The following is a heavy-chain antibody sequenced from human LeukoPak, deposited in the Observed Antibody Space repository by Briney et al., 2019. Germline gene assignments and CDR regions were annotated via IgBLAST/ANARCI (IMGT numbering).Heavy chain of an antibody. CDR3: ARGRYGPRLGN. D-gene: IGHD3-16*01. CDR2: INNSGST. Sequence: SGTLSLTCAGYGGSFSDYYLSWIRQAPEKGLEWIGEINNSGSTCYNPYLNGRVIMSVDNSKNQFSLKLNSVTAADTAVYYCARGRYGPRLGNWGQGTLVTVFS. CDR1: GGSFSDYY. V-gene: IGHV4-34*01. J-gene: IGHJ4*02.